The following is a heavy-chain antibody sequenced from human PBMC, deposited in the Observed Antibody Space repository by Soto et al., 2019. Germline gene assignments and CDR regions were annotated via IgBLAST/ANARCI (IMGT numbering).Heavy chain of an antibody. CDR2: IYSGGST. CDR3: ARMYYYDGSGYYYQYWYFDL. J-gene: IGHJ2*01. D-gene: IGHD3-22*01. V-gene: IGHV3-66*01. CDR1: GFSVSSSY. Sequence: EVQLVESGGGLVQPGGSLRLSCAASGFSVSSSYMSWVRQAPGKGLEWVSVIYSGGSTYYADSVKGRFTISRDNSKNTLYLQMNSLRAEDTPVYYCARMYYYDGSGYYYQYWYFDLWGRGTLVTVSS.